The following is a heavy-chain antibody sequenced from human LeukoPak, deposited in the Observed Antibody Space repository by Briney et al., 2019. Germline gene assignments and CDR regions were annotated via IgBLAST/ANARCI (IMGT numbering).Heavy chain of an antibody. D-gene: IGHD3-22*01. Sequence: PGGSLRLSCAVSGITLSNYGMTWVRQAPGKGLEWVAGIGDSGGSTNYADSVKGWFTISRDNSKNTLYLQMNSLRAEDTAVYFCAKRGVVIRVILVGFHKEAYYFDSWGQGALVTVSS. CDR1: GITLSNYG. CDR2: IGDSGGST. V-gene: IGHV3-23*01. J-gene: IGHJ4*02. CDR3: AKRGVVIRVILVGFHKEAYYFDS.